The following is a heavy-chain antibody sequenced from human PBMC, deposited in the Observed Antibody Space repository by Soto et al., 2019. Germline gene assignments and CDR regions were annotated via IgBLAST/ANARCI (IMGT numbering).Heavy chain of an antibody. D-gene: IGHD2-2*02. Sequence: GASVKVSCKASGGTFSSYAISWVRQAPGQGLEWMGGIIPIFGTANYAQKFQGRVTITADKSTRTAYMELSSLISEDTAVYYCARGLPCLYCSSTSCYTNWFDPWGQGTLVTVSS. CDR2: IIPIFGTA. CDR1: GGTFSSYA. J-gene: IGHJ5*02. CDR3: ARGLPCLYCSSTSCYTNWFDP. V-gene: IGHV1-69*06.